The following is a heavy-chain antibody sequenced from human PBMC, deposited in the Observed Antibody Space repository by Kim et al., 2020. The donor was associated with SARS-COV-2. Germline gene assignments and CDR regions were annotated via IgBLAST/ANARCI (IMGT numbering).Heavy chain of an antibody. J-gene: IGHJ5*02. CDR3: AKDSRPLLHNGYSSEGIYNWFDP. D-gene: IGHD6-19*01. Sequence: GGSLRLSCAASGFTFGDYAMHWVRQAPGKGLEWVSGISWNSGSIGYADSVKGRFTISRDNAKNSLYLQMNSLRAEDTALYYCAKDSRPLLHNGYSSEGIYNWFDPWGQGTLVTVSS. V-gene: IGHV3-9*01. CDR1: GFTFGDYA. CDR2: ISWNSGSI.